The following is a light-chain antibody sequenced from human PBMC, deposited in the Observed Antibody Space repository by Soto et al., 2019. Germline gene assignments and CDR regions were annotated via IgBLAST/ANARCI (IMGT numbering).Light chain of an antibody. Sequence: EIIMTQSPVTLSVSPGERVTLSCRASQSVSSSLAWYQQKPGQAPRLLIFGASTRATGIPARFSGSGSGTEFTLTISSLQSEDFAVYYCQQYNNWPPLTFGGGTKVEMK. CDR1: QSVSSS. CDR2: GAS. V-gene: IGKV3-15*01. J-gene: IGKJ4*01. CDR3: QQYNNWPPLT.